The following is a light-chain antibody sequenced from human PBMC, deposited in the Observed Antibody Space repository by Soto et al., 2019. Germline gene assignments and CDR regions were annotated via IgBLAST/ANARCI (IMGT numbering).Light chain of an antibody. Sequence: EIVLTQSPATLSLSQGERATLSCRASQSVSSYLAWYQQKPGQAPRLLIYDASKRASGIPARFSGSWSGTEVRLTISRLEPEDFAVYYCQLPSNWSPMYTFGQGTKLEIK. V-gene: IGKV3-11*01. CDR2: DAS. CDR3: QLPSNWSPMYT. J-gene: IGKJ2*01. CDR1: QSVSSY.